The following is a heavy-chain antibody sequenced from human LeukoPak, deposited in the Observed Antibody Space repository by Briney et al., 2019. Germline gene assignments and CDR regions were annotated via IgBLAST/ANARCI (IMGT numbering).Heavy chain of an antibody. CDR2: ISAYNGNT. J-gene: IGHJ4*02. CDR1: GYTFTSYG. CDR3: ARMVYCSSTSCRFGGDY. D-gene: IGHD2-2*01. V-gene: IGHV1-18*01. Sequence: ASVKVSCKASGYTFTSYGISWVRQAPGQGLEWMGWISAYNGNTNYAQKLQGRVTMTTDTSTSTAYMELRSLRSDDTVVYYCARMVYCSSTSCRFGGDYWGQGTLVTVSS.